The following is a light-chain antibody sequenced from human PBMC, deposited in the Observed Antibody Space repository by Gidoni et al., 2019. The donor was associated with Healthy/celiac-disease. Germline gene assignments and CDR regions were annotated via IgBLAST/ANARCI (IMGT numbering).Light chain of an antibody. CDR3: QQSYSTLGGT. J-gene: IGKJ1*01. CDR1: QSISSY. Sequence: DIQMTQSPSSLSASVGDRVTITCRASQSISSYLNWYQQKPGKAPKLLIYAASSLQSGVPSRFSGSGSGTDFTLTISSLQPEDFATYYCQQSYSTLGGTFXXXTKVEIK. CDR2: AAS. V-gene: IGKV1-39*01.